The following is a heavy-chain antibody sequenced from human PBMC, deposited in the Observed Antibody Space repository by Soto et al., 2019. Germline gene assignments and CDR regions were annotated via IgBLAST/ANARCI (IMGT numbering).Heavy chain of an antibody. CDR1: GGSISSSSYY. CDR3: ERSLNHRDLDAY. CDR2: IYYSGST. V-gene: IGHV4-39*01. Sequence: SETLSLTCTVSGGSISSSSYYWGWIRQPPGKGLEWIGSIYYSGSTYYNPSLKSRVTISVDTSKNQFSLKLSSVTAADTAVYYCERSLNHRDLDAYWGRRTL. J-gene: IGHJ1*01. D-gene: IGHD1-1*01.